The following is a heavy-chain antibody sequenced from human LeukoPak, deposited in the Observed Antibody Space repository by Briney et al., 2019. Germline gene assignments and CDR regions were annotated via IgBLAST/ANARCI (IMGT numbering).Heavy chain of an antibody. Sequence: SMKVSCKASGGTFSNYAISWVRQAPGQGLEWMGWIIPMFGPASSAQKFQGRVTITTDDSTSTVYMELSSLTSEDTAVYYCARDRAPAIGPQPAYYYYYMDVWGKGTTVTVSS. CDR3: ARDRAPAIGPQPAYYYYYMDV. J-gene: IGHJ6*03. CDR1: GGTFSNYA. D-gene: IGHD2-21*02. V-gene: IGHV1-69*05. CDR2: IIPMFGPA.